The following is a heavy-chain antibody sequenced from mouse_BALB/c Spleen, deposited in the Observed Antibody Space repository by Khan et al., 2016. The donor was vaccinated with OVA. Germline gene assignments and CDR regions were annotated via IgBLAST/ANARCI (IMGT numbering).Heavy chain of an antibody. D-gene: IGHD2-4*01. J-gene: IGHJ3*01. CDR3: TRKDYYDYDPFPY. V-gene: IGHV3-2*02. CDR2: INYSGNT. CDR1: GYSITSEYA. Sequence: EVQLVETGPGLVKPSQSLSLTCTVTGYSITSEYAWNWIRHFPGSKLEWMGYINYSGNTRYNPSLKSRISITRDTSKNQFFLQLNSVTTEDTATYYCTRKDYYDYDPFPYWGQGTLVTVSA.